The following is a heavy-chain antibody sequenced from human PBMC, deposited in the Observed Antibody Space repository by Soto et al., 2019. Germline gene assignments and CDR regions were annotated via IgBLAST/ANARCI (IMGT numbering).Heavy chain of an antibody. D-gene: IGHD2-2*01. Sequence: SETLSLTCAVYGGSFSGYYWSWIRQPPGKGLEWIGEINHSGSTNYNPSLKSRVTISVDTSKNQFSLKLSSVTAADTAVYYCARAPLLRYCSSTSCYSRVNAFAIWGQGTMVTVSS. CDR1: GGSFSGYY. V-gene: IGHV4-34*01. CDR3: ARAPLLRYCSSTSCYSRVNAFAI. CDR2: INHSGST. J-gene: IGHJ3*02.